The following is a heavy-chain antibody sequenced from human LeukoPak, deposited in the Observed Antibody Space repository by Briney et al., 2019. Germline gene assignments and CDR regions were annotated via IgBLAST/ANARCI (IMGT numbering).Heavy chain of an antibody. D-gene: IGHD5-12*01. V-gene: IGHV3-9*01. Sequence: GGSLRLSCAASGFTFDDYAMHWVRQGPGKGTEWVSGISWNSGSIGYADSVQGRFTISRDNSQNTLYLQMNSLRAEDTAVYHCAMGLSGYDDDDHWGQGTLVTVSS. CDR3: AMGLSGYDDDDH. J-gene: IGHJ4*02. CDR2: ISWNSGSI. CDR1: GFTFDDYA.